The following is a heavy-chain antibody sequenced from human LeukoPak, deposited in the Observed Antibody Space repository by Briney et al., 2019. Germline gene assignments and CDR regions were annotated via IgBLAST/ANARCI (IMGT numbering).Heavy chain of an antibody. CDR1: GFTFSDYA. CDR2: ISGSGGST. Sequence: GGSLRLSCAASGFTFSDYAMNWGRQAPGKGLEWVSTISGSGGSTYYADSVKGRFTISRDNSKNTLYLQMNSLRAEDTAVYYCAKSGSHYDFWSGYLVWGQGTLVTVSS. CDR3: AKSGSHYDFWSGYLV. J-gene: IGHJ4*02. D-gene: IGHD3-3*01. V-gene: IGHV3-23*01.